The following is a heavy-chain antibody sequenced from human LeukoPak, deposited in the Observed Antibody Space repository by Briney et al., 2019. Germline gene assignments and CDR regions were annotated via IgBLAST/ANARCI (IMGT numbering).Heavy chain of an antibody. V-gene: IGHV1-2*02. J-gene: IGHJ5*02. D-gene: IGHD2-15*01. CDR3: ARAVPLGYCGGGSCYHSWFDP. CDR2: INPNSGGT. CDR1: GYTFTGYY. Sequence: ASVRVSCKASGYTFTGYYMHWVRQAPGQGLEWMGWINPNSGGTNYAQKFQGRVTMTRDTSISTAYMELSRLRSDDTAVYYCARAVPLGYCGGGSCYHSWFDPWGQGTLVTVSS.